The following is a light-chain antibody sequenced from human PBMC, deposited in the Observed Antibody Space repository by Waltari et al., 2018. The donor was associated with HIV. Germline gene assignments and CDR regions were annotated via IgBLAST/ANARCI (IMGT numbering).Light chain of an antibody. CDR3: CSYAGSDTLV. V-gene: IGLV2-23*02. CDR2: EVK. CDR1: SSNVGTHNL. J-gene: IGLJ3*02. Sequence: HSALTQHASVSGYPGQSITISCPGTSSNVGTHNLVSWYQQHPGKAPKLLIYEVKRRPSGLSDRFSGSKSGNTASLTVSGLQAEDEAIYYCCSYAGSDTLVFGGGTSLTIL.